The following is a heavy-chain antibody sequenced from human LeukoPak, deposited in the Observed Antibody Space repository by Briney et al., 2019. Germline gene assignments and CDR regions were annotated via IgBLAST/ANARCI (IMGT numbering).Heavy chain of an antibody. D-gene: IGHD6-13*01. Sequence: ASVTVSCKASGYTFTDYYMHWVRQAPGQGLEWMGWINPNSGGTNYAQKFQDRVTMTRDTSISTAYMELSRLRSDDTAVYYCARAIAGAGSKGYFDYWGQGTLVTVSS. J-gene: IGHJ4*02. V-gene: IGHV1-2*02. CDR2: INPNSGGT. CDR1: GYTFTDYY. CDR3: ARAIAGAGSKGYFDY.